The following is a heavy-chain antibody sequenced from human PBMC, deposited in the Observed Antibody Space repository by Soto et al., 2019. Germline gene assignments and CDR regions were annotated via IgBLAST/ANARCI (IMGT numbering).Heavy chain of an antibody. J-gene: IGHJ6*02. CDR1: GYTFTNYA. V-gene: IGHV1-3*05. CDR2: INAGNGNT. CDR3: ATSYSAYDYHYYYGMDV. D-gene: IGHD5-12*01. Sequence: QVQLVQSGAEEKKPGASVKVSCKASGYTFTNYAIHWVHQAPGQRLEWMGWINAGNGNTKYSQKFQGRVTITRDTSASTAYMELSSLRSEDTAVYYCATSYSAYDYHYYYGMDVWGQGTTVTVSS.